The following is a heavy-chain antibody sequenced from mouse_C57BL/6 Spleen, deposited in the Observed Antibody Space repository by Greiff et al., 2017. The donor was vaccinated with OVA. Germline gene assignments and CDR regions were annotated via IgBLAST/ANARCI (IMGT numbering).Heavy chain of an antibody. Sequence: QVQLQQPGAELVRPGSSVKLSCKASGYTFTSYWMHWVKQRPIQGLEWIGNIDPSDSETHYNQKFKDKATLTVDKSYSTAYMQLSSLTSEDSSVYYCARERGYYGNYYYAMDYWGQGTSVTVSS. D-gene: IGHD2-1*01. CDR3: ARERGYYGNYYYAMDY. CDR2: IDPSDSET. V-gene: IGHV1-52*01. CDR1: GYTFTSYW. J-gene: IGHJ4*01.